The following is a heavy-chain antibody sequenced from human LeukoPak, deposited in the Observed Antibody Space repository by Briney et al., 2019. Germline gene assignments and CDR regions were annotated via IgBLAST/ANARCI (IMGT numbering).Heavy chain of an antibody. Sequence: SETLSLTCTVSGYSISSGYYWGWIRQHPGKGREWIGSIYHSGSTYYNPSLKRRVTISEDTSKNKFSLKLSSVTAADTAVYYCARYCSSTSCYRTFDYWGQGTLVTVSS. CDR1: GYSISSGYY. V-gene: IGHV4-38-2*02. CDR3: ARYCSSTSCYRTFDY. J-gene: IGHJ4*02. D-gene: IGHD2-2*01. CDR2: IYHSGST.